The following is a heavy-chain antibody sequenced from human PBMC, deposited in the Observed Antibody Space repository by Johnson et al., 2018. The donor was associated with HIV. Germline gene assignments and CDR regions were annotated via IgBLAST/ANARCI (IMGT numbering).Heavy chain of an antibody. J-gene: IGHJ3*02. D-gene: IGHD6-19*01. V-gene: IGHV3-30*14. CDR3: ARDNSSGWYRPGVDAFDI. CDR1: GFTFSSYA. Sequence: QVQLLESGGGVVQPGRSLRLSCAASGFTFSSYAMHWVRQAPGKGLEWVAVISYDGSNKYYADSVKGRFTISRDNSKNTLYLQMNSLRAEDTAVYYCARDNSSGWYRPGVDAFDIWGQGTIVTVSS. CDR2: ISYDGSNK.